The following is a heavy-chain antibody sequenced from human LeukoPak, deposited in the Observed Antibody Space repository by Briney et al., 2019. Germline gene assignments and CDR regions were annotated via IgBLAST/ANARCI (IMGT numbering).Heavy chain of an antibody. CDR2: ISYDGSNK. V-gene: IGHV3-30*18. D-gene: IGHD2-21*01. CDR3: AKDLFQLESY. J-gene: IGHJ4*02. CDR1: GFTFSSYG. Sequence: GSLRLSCAASGFTFSSYGMHWVRQAPGKGLEWVAVISYDGSNKYYADSVKGRFTISRDNSKNTLYLQMNSLRAEDTAVYYCAKDLFQLESYWGQGTLVTVSS.